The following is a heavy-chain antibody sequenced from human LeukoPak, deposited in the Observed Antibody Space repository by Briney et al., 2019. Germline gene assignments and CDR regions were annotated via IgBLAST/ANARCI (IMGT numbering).Heavy chain of an antibody. D-gene: IGHD1-1*01. CDR1: RYTFTSYA. Sequence: ASVKVSCKASRYTFTSYAISWVRQAPGQGLKWMGWIRVYDGNRNYAQKFHDRVTLTTDTSTSTAYMELRSLRSDDTAVYYCARGGRMGATGTTLTLFDFWGQGTLVTVSS. J-gene: IGHJ4*02. CDR2: IRVYDGNR. CDR3: ARGGRMGATGTTLTLFDF. V-gene: IGHV1-18*01.